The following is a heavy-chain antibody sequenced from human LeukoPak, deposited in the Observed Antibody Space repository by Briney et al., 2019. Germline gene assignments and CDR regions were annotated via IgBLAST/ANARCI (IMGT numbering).Heavy chain of an antibody. CDR2: INPNSGGT. Sequence: ASVKVSCKASGYTFTDYYMHWVRQAPGQGLEWMGWINPNSGGTNYAQKFQGRVTMTRDTSISTAYMELSRLRSDDTAVYYCARVDSPYDSSGYYLSGMDVWGQGTTVTVSS. V-gene: IGHV1-2*02. D-gene: IGHD3-22*01. CDR1: GYTFTDYY. J-gene: IGHJ6*02. CDR3: ARVDSPYDSSGYYLSGMDV.